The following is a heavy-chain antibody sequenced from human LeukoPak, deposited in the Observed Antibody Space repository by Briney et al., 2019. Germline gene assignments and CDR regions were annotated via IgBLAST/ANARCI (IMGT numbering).Heavy chain of an antibody. CDR2: IYTSGST. V-gene: IGHV4-4*07. CDR1: GGSISSYY. D-gene: IGHD1-26*01. J-gene: IGHJ4*02. Sequence: SETLSLTCTVSGGSISSYYWSWIRQPAGKGLAWIGRIYTSGSTNYNPSLKSRVTMSVDTSKNQFSLKLSSVTAADTAVYYCARARVLRGGSSFVYDYWGQGTLVTVSS. CDR3: ARARVLRGGSSFVYDY.